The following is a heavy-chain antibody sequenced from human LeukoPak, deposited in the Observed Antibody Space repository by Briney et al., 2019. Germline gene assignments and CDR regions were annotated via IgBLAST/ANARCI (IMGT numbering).Heavy chain of an antibody. J-gene: IGHJ5*02. CDR1: GGSIGSSSYY. V-gene: IGHV4-39*01. D-gene: IGHD3-10*01. CDR3: AILGTGSS. CDR2: IYYSGNT. Sequence: SETLSLTCTVSGGSIGSSSYYWGWIRQPPGEGLEWIGSIYYSGNTYYNPSLKSRVTISVDTSKNQFSLKLSSVTAADTAIYYCAILGTGSSWGQGTLVSVSS.